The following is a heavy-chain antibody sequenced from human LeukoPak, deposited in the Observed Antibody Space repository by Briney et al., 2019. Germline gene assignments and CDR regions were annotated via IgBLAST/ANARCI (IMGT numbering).Heavy chain of an antibody. CDR1: GGSISSYY. CDR3: ASSNVDTAMAQGFYFDY. Sequence: KPSETLSLTCTVSGGSISSYYWSWIRQPPGKGLEWIGYIYYSGSTNYNPSLKSRVTISVDTSKNQFSLKLSPVTAADTAVYYCASSNVDTAMAQGFYFDYWGQGTLVTVSS. D-gene: IGHD5-18*01. V-gene: IGHV4-59*01. J-gene: IGHJ4*02. CDR2: IYYSGST.